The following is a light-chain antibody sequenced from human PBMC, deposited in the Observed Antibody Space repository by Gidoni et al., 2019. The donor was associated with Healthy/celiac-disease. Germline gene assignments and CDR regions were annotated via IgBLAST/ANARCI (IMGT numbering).Light chain of an antibody. Sequence: EIVLTQSPGTLSLSPGERATLSCSASQSVSSSYLAWYQQKPGQAPRLLIYGASSRATGIPERFGGGASGTYFPLIISRVDPDDFAVYYCQQYGTSPGTFGQGTKVEIK. V-gene: IGKV3-20*01. CDR3: QQYGTSPGT. J-gene: IGKJ1*01. CDR2: GAS. CDR1: QSVSSSY.